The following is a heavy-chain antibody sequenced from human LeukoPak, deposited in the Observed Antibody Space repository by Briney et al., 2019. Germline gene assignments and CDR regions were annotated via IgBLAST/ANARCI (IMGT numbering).Heavy chain of an antibody. CDR3: ARDTTVASGMQY. CDR1: GGSISTFY. D-gene: IGHD6-19*01. J-gene: IGHJ4*02. CDR2: IYIKST. Sequence: SETLSLTCTVSGGSISTFYWSWIRQFPRKGLEWIGSIYIKSTNYNPCLKSRFAISVDTSKNQFSLRLDSVTTADTAVYYCARDTTVASGMQYWGQGTLVTVSS. V-gene: IGHV4-59*01.